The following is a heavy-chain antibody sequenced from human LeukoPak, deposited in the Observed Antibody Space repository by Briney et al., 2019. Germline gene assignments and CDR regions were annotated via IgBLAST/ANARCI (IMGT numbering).Heavy chain of an antibody. D-gene: IGHD3-22*01. CDR1: GYTFTSYD. CDR3: ARYYYDSSGYYRLAHDAFDI. Sequence: SVKVSCKASGYTFTSYDINWVRQATGQGLEWMGWMNPNSGNTGYAQKFQGRVTMTRNTSVSTAYMELSSLRSEDTAVYYCARYYYDSSGYYRLAHDAFDIWGQGTMVTVSS. CDR2: MNPNSGNT. V-gene: IGHV1-8*01. J-gene: IGHJ3*02.